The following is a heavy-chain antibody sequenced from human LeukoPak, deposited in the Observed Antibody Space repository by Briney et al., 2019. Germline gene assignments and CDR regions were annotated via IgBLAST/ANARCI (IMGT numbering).Heavy chain of an antibody. V-gene: IGHV1-69*04. CDR3: ARDSKVRIAAAGVVNWFDH. J-gene: IGHJ5*02. Sequence: SVKVSCKASGGTFSSYAISWVRQAPGQGLEWMGRIIPILGIANYAQKFQGRVTITADKSTSTAYMELSSLRSEDTAVYYCARDSKVRIAAAGVVNWFDHWGQGTLVTVSS. CDR2: IIPILGIA. CDR1: GGTFSSYA. D-gene: IGHD6-13*01.